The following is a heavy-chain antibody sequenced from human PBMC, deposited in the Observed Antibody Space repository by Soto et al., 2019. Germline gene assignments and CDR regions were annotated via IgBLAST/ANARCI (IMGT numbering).Heavy chain of an antibody. CDR1: GGSISSGGYY. CDR2: IYHSGST. Sequence: QVQLQESGPGLVKPSQTLSLTCTVSGGSISSGGYYWSWIRQHPGKGLEWIGYIYHSGSTYYTPSLXRXIAISVVPSKNQYAPMLSSVTAAATAIYYRARIVSPWGQGGLVTLSS. D-gene: IGHD2-15*01. J-gene: IGHJ5*02. CDR3: ARIVSP. V-gene: IGHV4-31*03.